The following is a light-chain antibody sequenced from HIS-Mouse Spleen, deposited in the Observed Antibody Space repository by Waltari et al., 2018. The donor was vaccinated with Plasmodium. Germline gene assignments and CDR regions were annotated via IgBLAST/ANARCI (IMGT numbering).Light chain of an antibody. V-gene: IGLV2-23*01. CDR1: RRDVGSYHL. CDR3: CSYAGSSTWV. CDR2: EGS. Sequence: QSALTQPASVSGSPGQSITIPCTGTRRDVGSYHLVSWYHQHPGKAPKLMIYEGSKRPSGVSNRFSGSKSGNTASLTISGLQAEDEADYYCCSYAGSSTWVFGGGTKLTVL. J-gene: IGLJ3*02.